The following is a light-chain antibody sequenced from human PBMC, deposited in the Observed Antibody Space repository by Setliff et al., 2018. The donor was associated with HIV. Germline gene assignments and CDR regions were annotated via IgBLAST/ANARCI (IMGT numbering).Light chain of an antibody. Sequence: LTQPASVSGSPGQSITISCTGTSSDVGGYNYVSWYQQPPGKAPKLMIYDVSKRPSGVSNRFSGSKSGNTASLIISGLQPEDEADYYCSSYTNTPLYVFGTGTKVTVL. V-gene: IGLV2-14*01. CDR2: DVS. J-gene: IGLJ1*01. CDR1: SSDVGGYNY. CDR3: SSYTNTPLYV.